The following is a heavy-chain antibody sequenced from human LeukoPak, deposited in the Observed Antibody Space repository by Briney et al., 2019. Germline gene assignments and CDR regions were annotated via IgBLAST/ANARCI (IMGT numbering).Heavy chain of an antibody. J-gene: IGHJ4*02. CDR3: VRDGQGSTPLDY. V-gene: IGHV3-53*01. D-gene: IGHD2-15*01. CDR2: IYSSGGT. Sequence: GGSLRLSCAASGFTFSNTYMSWVRQAPGKGLEWVSVIYSSGGTFYSESVKGRFTISRDYSKNTLYLQMNSLRAEDTAVYFCVRDGQGSTPLDYWGQGTLVTVSS. CDR1: GFTFSNTY.